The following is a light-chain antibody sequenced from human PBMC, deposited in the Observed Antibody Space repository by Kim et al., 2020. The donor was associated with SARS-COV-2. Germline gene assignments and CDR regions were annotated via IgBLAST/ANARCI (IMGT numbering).Light chain of an antibody. Sequence: DIQMTQSPPSLSASVGDRVNITCRASQDISHYLVWFQHKPGKAPKLLIYAASALHSEVPSRFSGSGAGTDFTLTISSLQPEDVATYYCQSYNSAPWTFGQGTKVDIK. CDR3: QSYNSAPWT. CDR1: QDISHY. CDR2: AAS. J-gene: IGKJ1*01. V-gene: IGKV1-27*01.